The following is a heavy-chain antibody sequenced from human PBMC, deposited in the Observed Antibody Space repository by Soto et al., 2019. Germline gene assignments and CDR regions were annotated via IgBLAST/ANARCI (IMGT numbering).Heavy chain of an antibody. CDR1: GGSISSSSYY. J-gene: IGHJ6*02. Sequence: SETLSLTCTVSGGSISSSSYYWGWIRQPPGKGLEWIGSIYYSGSTYYNPSLKSRVTISVDTSKNQFSLKLSSVTAADTAVYYCAIYCLYGDYYYGMDVWGQGTTVTVSS. D-gene: IGHD2-15*01. CDR3: AIYCLYGDYYYGMDV. V-gene: IGHV4-39*07. CDR2: IYYSGST.